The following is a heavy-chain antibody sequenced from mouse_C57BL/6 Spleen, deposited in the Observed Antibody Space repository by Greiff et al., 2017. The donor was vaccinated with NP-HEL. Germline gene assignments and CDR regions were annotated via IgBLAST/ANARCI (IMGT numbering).Heavy chain of an antibody. J-gene: IGHJ3*01. V-gene: IGHV1-15*01. CDR3: TSMVTTSWFAY. D-gene: IGHD2-2*01. Sequence: QVQLQQSGAELVRPGASVTLSCKASGYTFTDYEMHWVQQTPVHGLEWIGAIDPETGGTAYNQKFKGKAILTADKSYSTAYMELRSLTSEDSAVYYCTSMVTTSWFAYWGQGTLVTVSA. CDR1: GYTFTDYE. CDR2: IDPETGGT.